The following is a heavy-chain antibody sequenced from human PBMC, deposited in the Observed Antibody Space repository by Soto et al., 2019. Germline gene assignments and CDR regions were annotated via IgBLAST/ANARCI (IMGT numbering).Heavy chain of an antibody. V-gene: IGHV4-4*07. Sequence: ETLSRTCPVPGGSISTYYWSWIRQPAGKGLEWIGRIYSNGSTYCNPSLKSRLTMSLDTSIKRFSLRLNSVTAADTAVYYCARDRVSGTHFDYWGQGTLVTVSS. CDR1: GGSISTYY. CDR2: IYSNGST. J-gene: IGHJ4*02. D-gene: IGHD1-1*01. CDR3: ARDRVSGTHFDY.